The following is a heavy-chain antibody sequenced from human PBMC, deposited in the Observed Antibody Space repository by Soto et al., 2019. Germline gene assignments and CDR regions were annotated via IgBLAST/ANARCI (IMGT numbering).Heavy chain of an antibody. CDR1: VFTFSSYA. D-gene: IGHD3-22*01. J-gene: IGHJ4*02. V-gene: IGHV3-23*01. CDR3: AKGYYYDSSGYSHTDY. Sequence: EVQLLESGGGLVQPGGSLRLSCAASVFTFSSYAMSWVRQAPGKGLEWVSAISGSGGSTYYADSVKGRFTISRDNSKNTLYLQMNSLRAEDTAVYYCAKGYYYDSSGYSHTDYWGQGTLVTVSS. CDR2: ISGSGGST.